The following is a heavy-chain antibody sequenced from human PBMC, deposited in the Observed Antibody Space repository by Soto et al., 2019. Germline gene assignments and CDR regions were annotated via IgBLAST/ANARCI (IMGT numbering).Heavy chain of an antibody. CDR3: ARGERAVANRVGMDV. J-gene: IGHJ6*02. Sequence: QVQLVQSGAEVREPGASVKVSCKASGYSFTSLDINWVRQAPGQGLEWMGNIIPTIGAAHYAQTFEGRVTISADRSTNTAYMELESLTSEDTAVYYCARGERAVANRVGMDVWGQGTTVTVSS. D-gene: IGHD6-19*01. V-gene: IGHV1-69*06. CDR2: IIPTIGAA. CDR1: GYSFTSLD.